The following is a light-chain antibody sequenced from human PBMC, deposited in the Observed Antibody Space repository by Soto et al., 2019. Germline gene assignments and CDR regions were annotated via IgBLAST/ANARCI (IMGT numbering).Light chain of an antibody. V-gene: IGKV3-20*01. CDR1: QSVSSSY. Sequence: EIVVTQSPGTLSLSPGERATLYCRASQSVSSSYLAWYKQKPGQAPRLLIYGASSRATGIPARFSGSGSGTYFTLTISRLELEDFVLYYCQQYLSLPPWYTSGHWTTLEIK. CDR2: GAS. J-gene: IGKJ2*01. CDR3: QQYLSLPPWYT.